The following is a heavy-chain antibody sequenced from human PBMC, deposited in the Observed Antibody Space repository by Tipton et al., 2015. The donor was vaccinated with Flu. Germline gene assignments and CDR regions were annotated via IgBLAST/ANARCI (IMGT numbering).Heavy chain of an antibody. D-gene: IGHD6-19*01. CDR2: IYSCGST. CDR1: GFTVSSNY. J-gene: IGHJ4*02. Sequence: SLRLSCAASGFTVSSNYMSWVRQAPGKGLEWVSVIYSCGSTYYADSVKGRFTVSRDNSKNTLYLQMNSLRAEDTAVYYCARVRWGAVAGSSRGQGTLVTVSS. CDR3: ARVRWGAVAGSS. V-gene: IGHV3-66*03.